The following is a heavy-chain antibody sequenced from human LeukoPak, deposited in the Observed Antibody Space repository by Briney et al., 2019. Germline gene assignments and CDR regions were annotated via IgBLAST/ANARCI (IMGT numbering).Heavy chain of an antibody. CDR3: ARGVEPLAANTLAY. CDR2: LYSDSNT. Sequence: PGGSLRLSCAASGFTVITNDMTWVRQAPGKGLEWVSVLYSDSNTKYADSVQGRFTISRDNSMNTLYLEMNSLSPDDTAVYYCARGVEPLAANTLAYWGQGTLVTVSS. J-gene: IGHJ4*02. V-gene: IGHV3-53*01. D-gene: IGHD1-14*01. CDR1: GFTVITND.